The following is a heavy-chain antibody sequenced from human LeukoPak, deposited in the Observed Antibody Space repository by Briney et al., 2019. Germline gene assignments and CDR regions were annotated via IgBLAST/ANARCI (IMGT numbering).Heavy chain of an antibody. V-gene: IGHV1-18*01. J-gene: IGHJ6*03. D-gene: IGHD6-6*01. CDR1: GYTFTSYG. CDR2: ISAYNGNA. CDR3: ARGGGASSIAARQGYFYYYMDV. Sequence: ASVKVSCKASGYTFTSYGISWVRQAPGQGLEWMGWISAYNGNANYAQKLQGRVTMTTDTSTSTAYMELRSLRSDDTAVYYCARGGGASSIAARQGYFYYYMDVWGKGTTVTVSS.